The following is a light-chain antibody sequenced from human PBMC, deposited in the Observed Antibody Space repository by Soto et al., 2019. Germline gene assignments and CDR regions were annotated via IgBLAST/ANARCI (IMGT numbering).Light chain of an antibody. V-gene: IGLV2-11*01. CDR3: CSYAGSWSYV. J-gene: IGLJ1*01. Sequence: QSALTQPRSVSGSPGQSVTISCTGTSSDVGGYNFVSWYQQHPGKAPKLIIYDVSKRPSGVPDRFSGSKSGNTASLTISGPQAEDEADYYCCSYAGSWSYVFGTGTKLTVL. CDR2: DVS. CDR1: SSDVGGYNF.